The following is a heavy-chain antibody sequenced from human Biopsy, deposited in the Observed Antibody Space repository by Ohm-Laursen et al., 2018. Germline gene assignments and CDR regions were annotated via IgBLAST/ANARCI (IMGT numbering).Heavy chain of an antibody. D-gene: IGHD3-22*01. CDR1: GGTFSKYG. CDR2: IIPMLGTV. Sequence: SSVKVSCKPSGGTFSKYGISWVRQAPGQGLEWMGGIIPMLGTVQYARRLRGRVTITADKATSTAYMELRSLRSGDTAVYYCATSHYFESTGYAFDFWGQGTMVSVSS. CDR3: ATSHYFESTGYAFDF. V-gene: IGHV1-69*06. J-gene: IGHJ3*01.